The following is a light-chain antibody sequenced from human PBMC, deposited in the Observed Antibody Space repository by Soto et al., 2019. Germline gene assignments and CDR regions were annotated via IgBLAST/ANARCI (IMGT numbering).Light chain of an antibody. Sequence: QSVLTQPPSVSGAPGQRVTMSCTGSSSNIGAGYDVHWYQRLPGTAPKLLIYRNNNRPSEVPDRFSGSKSGTSASLAITGLQAEDEADYYCQSYDSSLSGYVFGTGTKVTVL. V-gene: IGLV1-40*01. CDR1: SSNIGAGYD. CDR2: RNN. CDR3: QSYDSSLSGYV. J-gene: IGLJ1*01.